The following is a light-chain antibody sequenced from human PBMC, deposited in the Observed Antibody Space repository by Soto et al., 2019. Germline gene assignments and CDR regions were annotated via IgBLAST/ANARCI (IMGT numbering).Light chain of an antibody. J-gene: IGKJ1*01. V-gene: IGKV3-20*01. Sequence: EIVLTQSPGTLSLSPGERATLSCRVSQSVSSTSLAWYQQKPGQPPRLLIYGASTRATGIPDRFSGSGSGTDFTLTISRLEPEDFAVYYCQQYGGSPTTFGQGTKVEMK. CDR1: QSVSSTS. CDR2: GAS. CDR3: QQYGGSPTT.